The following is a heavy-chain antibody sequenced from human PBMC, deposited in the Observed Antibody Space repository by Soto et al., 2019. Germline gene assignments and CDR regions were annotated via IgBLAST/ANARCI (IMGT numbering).Heavy chain of an antibody. D-gene: IGHD5-18*01. J-gene: IGHJ4*02. CDR3: ARAAMAYFDY. V-gene: IGHV3-7*01. Sequence: WGSLRLSCAASEFTFSSYWMSWVRQAPGKGLDLVAKINGDGSEKYYVDSVNGRFTISRDNAKKSLYLQMNSLRAEDTAVYYCARAAMAYFDYWGQGTMVTVSS. CDR1: EFTFSSYW. CDR2: INGDGSEK.